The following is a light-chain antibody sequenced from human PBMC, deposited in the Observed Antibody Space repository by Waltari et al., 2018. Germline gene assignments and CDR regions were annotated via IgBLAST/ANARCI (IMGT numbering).Light chain of an antibody. V-gene: IGLV2-14*03. Sequence: QSALTQPASVSGSPGQSITISCTGTSNDVGASNFASWYQQHPGRAPQLMIYDVPERPSGISYRFSGSKSANTASLTISGLLPEDEAIYYCSSFTDTHTLLFGGGTTVTVL. J-gene: IGLJ2*01. CDR1: SNDVGASNF. CDR3: SSFTDTHTLL. CDR2: DVP.